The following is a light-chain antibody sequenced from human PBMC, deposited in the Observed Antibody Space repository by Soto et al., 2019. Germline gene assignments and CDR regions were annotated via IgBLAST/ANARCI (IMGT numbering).Light chain of an antibody. Sequence: EVVMTQSPATLSLSPGESATLSCRASQSVSRYLAWYQQKPGQTPRLLIYDASSRATGIPDRFSGSGSGTDFTLTISRLEPEDFAVYYCQQYGNSPITFGQGTRLEI. CDR3: QQYGNSPIT. V-gene: IGKV3-20*01. J-gene: IGKJ5*01. CDR2: DAS. CDR1: QSVSRY.